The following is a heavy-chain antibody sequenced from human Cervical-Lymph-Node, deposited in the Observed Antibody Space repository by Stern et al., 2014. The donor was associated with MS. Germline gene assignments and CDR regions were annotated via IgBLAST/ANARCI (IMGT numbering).Heavy chain of an antibody. CDR3: AKERSISKNYYHAVDV. V-gene: IGHV3-30*18. J-gene: IGHJ6*02. D-gene: IGHD4-11*01. Sequence: VQLVESGGGVVQPGRSLRLSCAVSGFTFSSYGMHWVRQAPGKGLECVAVLSYDGSNEYYADSVKGRFTISRDNSKNTLYLQMNSLRAEDTAVYFCAKERSISKNYYHAVDVWGQGTTVTVSS. CDR1: GFTFSSYG. CDR2: LSYDGSNE.